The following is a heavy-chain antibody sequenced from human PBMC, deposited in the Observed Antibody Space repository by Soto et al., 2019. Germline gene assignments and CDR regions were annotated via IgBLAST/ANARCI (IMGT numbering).Heavy chain of an antibody. J-gene: IGHJ4*02. Sequence: ASVKVSCKASGYTFTSYDINWVRQATGQGLEWMGWMNPNSGNTGYAQKFQGRVTMTRNTSISTAYMELSSLRSDDTAVYYCARALGIWPTFDYWGQGTLVTVSS. CDR3: ARALGIWPTFDY. CDR1: GYTFTSYD. D-gene: IGHD7-27*01. V-gene: IGHV1-8*01. CDR2: MNPNSGNT.